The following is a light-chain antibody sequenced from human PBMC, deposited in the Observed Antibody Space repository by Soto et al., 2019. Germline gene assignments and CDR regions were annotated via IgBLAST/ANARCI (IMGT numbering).Light chain of an antibody. J-gene: IGKJ4*01. Sequence: DIRLTQSPSFLSASVGDRVTISCRASQDISDYLAWYQQRPGKAPKLLIYAAYTLQSVVPSRFSGTGSGTEFTLTISSLQPEDFATYSCQQLNSYPLTFGGGTKVEIE. V-gene: IGKV1-9*01. CDR1: QDISDY. CDR3: QQLNSYPLT. CDR2: AAY.